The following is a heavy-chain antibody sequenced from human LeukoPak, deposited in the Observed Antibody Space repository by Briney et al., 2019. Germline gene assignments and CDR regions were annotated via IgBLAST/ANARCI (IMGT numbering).Heavy chain of an antibody. CDR2: IYYSGST. CDR1: GGSISSYY. D-gene: IGHD3-3*01. J-gene: IGHJ4*02. Sequence: SETLSLTCTVSGGSISSYYWSWLRQPPGKGLEWIGYIYYSGSTNYNPSLKSRVTISVDTSKNQFSLKLSSVTAADTAVYYCARHPPGDFWSGYIDYWGQGTLVTVSS. V-gene: IGHV4-59*08. CDR3: ARHPPGDFWSGYIDY.